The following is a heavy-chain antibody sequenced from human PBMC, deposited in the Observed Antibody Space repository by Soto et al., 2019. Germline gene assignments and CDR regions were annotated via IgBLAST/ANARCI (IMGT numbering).Heavy chain of an antibody. Sequence: TLSLTCSVAGCSISGDYYWSWIRQSPEKGLEWIGYIYYSGSSYSNPALQSRLSMSLDTSKNQFSLKLRSVTAADTAVYYCARGGARWTGYFDSWGQGALVTV. CDR3: ARGGARWTGYFDS. D-gene: IGHD2-15*01. V-gene: IGHV4-30-4*08. CDR2: IYYSGSS. CDR1: GCSISGDYY. J-gene: IGHJ4*02.